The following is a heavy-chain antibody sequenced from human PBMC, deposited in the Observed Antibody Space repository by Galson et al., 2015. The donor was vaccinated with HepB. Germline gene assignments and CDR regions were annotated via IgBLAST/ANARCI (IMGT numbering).Heavy chain of an antibody. D-gene: IGHD2-2*01. CDR3: ARRQSTYCSSTSCYDYYYYYMDV. J-gene: IGHJ6*03. V-gene: IGHV1-69*13. Sequence: SVKVSCKASGGTFSSYAISWVRQAPGQGLEWMGGIIPIFGTANYAQKFQGRVTITADESTSTAYMELSSLRSEDTAVYYCARRQSTYCSSTSCYDYYYYYMDVWGKGTTVTVSS. CDR1: GGTFSSYA. CDR2: IIPIFGTA.